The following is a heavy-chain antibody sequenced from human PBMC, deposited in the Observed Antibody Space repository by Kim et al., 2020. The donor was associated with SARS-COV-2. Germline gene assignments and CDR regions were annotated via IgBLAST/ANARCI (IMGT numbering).Heavy chain of an antibody. CDR1: GFTFSSYS. V-gene: IGHV3-21*01. Sequence: GGSLRLSCAASGFTFSSYSMNWVRQAPGKGLEWVSSISSSSSYIYYADSVKGRFTISRDNAKNSLYLQMNSLRAEDTAVYYCARGKSSGFFGRDYFDYWGQGTLVTVSS. D-gene: IGHD6-19*01. J-gene: IGHJ4*02. CDR3: ARGKSSGFFGRDYFDY. CDR2: ISSSSSYI.